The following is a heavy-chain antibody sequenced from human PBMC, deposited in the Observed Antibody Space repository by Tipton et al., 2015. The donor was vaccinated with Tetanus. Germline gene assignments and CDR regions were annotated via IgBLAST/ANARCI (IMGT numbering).Heavy chain of an antibody. J-gene: IGHJ4*02. CDR3: ARPVKQWLVPVDS. V-gene: IGHV4-39*01. Sequence: TLSLTCSVSGYSITRGSYYWSWIRQPPGKGLEWVGSIYSYNGNTFQNPSLKSRVTMSLDTTKNQFFLKVRSVTAADTAVYYCARPVKQWLVPVDSWGQGTLVTVSS. D-gene: IGHD6-19*01. CDR1: GYSITRGSYY. CDR2: IYSYNGNT.